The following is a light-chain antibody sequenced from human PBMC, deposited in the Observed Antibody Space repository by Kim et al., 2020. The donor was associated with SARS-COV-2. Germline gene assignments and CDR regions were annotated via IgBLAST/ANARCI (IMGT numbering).Light chain of an antibody. V-gene: IGLV2-8*01. CDR2: EIH. J-gene: IGLJ1*01. Sequence: QSALTQPPSASGSPGQSVTISCTGTSSDIGVYNYVSWYQQHPGKAPKLIIYEIHKRPLGVSNRFSGSKSGNTASLTVSGPQPEDEADYYCSSYAGSDNFYVFGTGTKVTVL. CDR1: SSDIGVYNY. CDR3: SSYAGSDNFYV.